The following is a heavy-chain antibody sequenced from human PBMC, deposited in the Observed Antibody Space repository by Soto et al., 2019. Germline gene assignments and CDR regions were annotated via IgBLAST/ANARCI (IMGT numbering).Heavy chain of an antibody. J-gene: IGHJ6*02. Sequence: ASVKVSCKASGYTFTSYDINWVRQATGQGLEWMGWMNPNSGNTGYAQKFQGRVTMTRNTSISTAYMELSSLRSEDTAVYYCARLNPYSSGWYLYYYYGMDVWGQGTTVTAP. V-gene: IGHV1-8*01. CDR2: MNPNSGNT. CDR1: GYTFTSYD. CDR3: ARLNPYSSGWYLYYYYGMDV. D-gene: IGHD6-19*01.